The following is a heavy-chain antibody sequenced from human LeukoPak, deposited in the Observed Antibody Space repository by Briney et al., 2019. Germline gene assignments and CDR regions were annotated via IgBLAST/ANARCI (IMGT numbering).Heavy chain of an antibody. CDR1: GFTFSSYG. V-gene: IGHV3-33*01. D-gene: IGHD5-18*01. CDR3: ARENWDSYGYAHRFDY. J-gene: IGHJ4*02. CDR2: IWYDGSNK. Sequence: PGGSLRLSCAASGFTFSSYGMHWVRQAPGKGLEWVAVIWYDGSNKYYADSVKGRFTISRGNSKNTLYLQMNSLRAEDTAVYYCARENWDSYGYAHRFDYWGQGTLVTVSS.